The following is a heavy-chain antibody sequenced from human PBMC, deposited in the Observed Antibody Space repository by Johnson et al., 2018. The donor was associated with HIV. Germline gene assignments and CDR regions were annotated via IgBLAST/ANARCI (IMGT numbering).Heavy chain of an antibody. CDR2: IWYDGNKK. D-gene: IGHD6-6*01. CDR3: ARESSSSSGAFDI. Sequence: QVQLVESGGGVVQPGRSLRLSCAASGFTFSSYGMHWVRQAPGKGLEWVGVIWYDGNKKYCADSVKGRFTISRDNSKNTVYLQMNSLRAEDTAVYYCARESSSSSGAFDIWGQGTMVTVSS. J-gene: IGHJ3*02. CDR1: GFTFSSYG. V-gene: IGHV3-33*01.